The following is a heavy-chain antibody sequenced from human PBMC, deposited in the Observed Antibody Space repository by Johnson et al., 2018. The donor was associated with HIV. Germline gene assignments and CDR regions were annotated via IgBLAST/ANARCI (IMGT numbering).Heavy chain of an antibody. CDR3: ARDGRDLVTRGSFDV. V-gene: IGHV3-66*02. CDR1: GITVGTNY. J-gene: IGHJ3*01. Sequence: MLLVESGGGVVQPGGSLRLSCAASGITVGTNYMSWVRQAPGKGLEWVSVIFSVGDVYYADSVKGRFTISRDNSKNMVYLQMNSLRPEDTAVYYCARDGRDLVTRGSFDVWGKGTVVTVSS. D-gene: IGHD3-9*01. CDR2: IFSVGDV.